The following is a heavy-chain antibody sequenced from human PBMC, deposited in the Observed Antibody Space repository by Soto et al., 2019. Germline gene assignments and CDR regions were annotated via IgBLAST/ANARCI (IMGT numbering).Heavy chain of an antibody. Sequence: SETLSLTCTVSGGSISSGGYYLSWIRQHPGKGLEWIGYIYYSGSTYYNPSLKSRVTISVDTSKNQFSLKLSSVTAADTAVYYCARAHSLLRFLAPWGQGTLVTVSS. J-gene: IGHJ5*02. CDR1: GGSISSGGYY. D-gene: IGHD3-3*01. CDR2: IYYSGST. CDR3: ARAHSLLRFLAP. V-gene: IGHV4-31*03.